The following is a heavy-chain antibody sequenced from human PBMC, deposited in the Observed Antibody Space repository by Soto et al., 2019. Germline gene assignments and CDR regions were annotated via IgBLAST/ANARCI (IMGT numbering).Heavy chain of an antibody. D-gene: IGHD3-3*01. V-gene: IGHV4-39*01. Sequence: QLQLQESGPGLVKPSETLSLICNVSGGSVSSGGYYWAWIRHPPGKGLEWIASIHYSGTSYYYPSLKSKLLISRDTSKNQFSLNLNSVTAADTAVYYCARGNWNFDSWGQGTLVTVSS. J-gene: IGHJ4*02. CDR2: IHYSGTS. CDR3: ARGNWNFDS. CDR1: GGSVSSGGYY.